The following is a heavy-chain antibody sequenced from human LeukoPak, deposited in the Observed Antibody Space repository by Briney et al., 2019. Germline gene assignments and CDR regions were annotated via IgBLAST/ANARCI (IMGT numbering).Heavy chain of an antibody. CDR1: GFSFSSYW. D-gene: IGHD6-19*01. CDR2: IKQDGSEK. V-gene: IGHV3-7*05. Sequence: PGGSLRLSCAASGFSFSSYWMTWVRQAPGKGLEWVAYIKQDGSEKYYVDSVKGRFTISRDNAKNSLYLQMNSLRADDTAVYYCARDPGSYSRGWYSDYWGQGTLVTVSS. CDR3: ARDPGSYSRGWYSDY. J-gene: IGHJ4*02.